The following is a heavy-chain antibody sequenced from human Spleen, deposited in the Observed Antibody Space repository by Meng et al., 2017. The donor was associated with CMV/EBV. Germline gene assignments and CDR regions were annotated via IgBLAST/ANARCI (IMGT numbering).Heavy chain of an antibody. CDR1: GYTFTSYD. CDR3: ARGGSWYFDL. V-gene: IGHV1-8*03. Sequence: ASVKVSCKASGYTFTSYDINWVRQATGQGLEWMGWMNPNSGNTGYAQKFQGTVTITRNTSISTAYMELSSLRSEDTAMYYCARGGSWYFDLWGQGTLVTVSS. J-gene: IGHJ4*02. CDR2: MNPNSGNT. D-gene: IGHD6-13*01.